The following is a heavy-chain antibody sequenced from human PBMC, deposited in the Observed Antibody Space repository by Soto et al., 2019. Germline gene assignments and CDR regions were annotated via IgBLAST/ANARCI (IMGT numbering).Heavy chain of an antibody. J-gene: IGHJ4*02. V-gene: IGHV3-72*01. CDR2: SRNRANGYTT. CDR1: GFTFSDHY. Sequence: EVQLVESGGGLVQPGGSLRLSCAVSGFTFSDHYMDWVRQVPGKGLEWIARSRNRANGYTTVYPTSVKGRFTISRDDSKNSLFLQMNSLKTEDTALYYGVRGFNSFDSWGQGTLVTVSS. CDR3: VRGFNSFDS.